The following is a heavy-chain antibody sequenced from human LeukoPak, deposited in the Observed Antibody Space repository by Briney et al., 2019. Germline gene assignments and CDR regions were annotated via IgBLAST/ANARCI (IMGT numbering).Heavy chain of an antibody. J-gene: IGHJ4*02. CDR2: IHNSGRT. CDR1: GGSVSSYY. D-gene: IGHD1-14*01. V-gene: IGHV4-59*08. Sequence: PSETLSLTCSVSGGSVSSYYWSWIRQSPGKGLEWIGYIHNSGRTNYNPSLKSRVTGFVDTSKNQVSLRLSSVTAADTAVYYCARHGTISSESYFDYWGQGALVTVYS. CDR3: ARHGTISSESYFDY.